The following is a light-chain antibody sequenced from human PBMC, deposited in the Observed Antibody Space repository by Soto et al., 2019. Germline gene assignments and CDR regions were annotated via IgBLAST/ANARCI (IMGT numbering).Light chain of an antibody. V-gene: IGKV3-15*01. CDR3: QQYSNWPPYT. CDR2: GAS. J-gene: IGKJ2*01. Sequence: EIVMTQSPATLSVSPGERVTLSCRASQSVSSNLAWYQQKPGQAPRLLIYGASTRATGIPARFSGSGSGTDFTLTISSLQSADFAVYYCQQYSNWPPYTFGQGTKLPIK. CDR1: QSVSSN.